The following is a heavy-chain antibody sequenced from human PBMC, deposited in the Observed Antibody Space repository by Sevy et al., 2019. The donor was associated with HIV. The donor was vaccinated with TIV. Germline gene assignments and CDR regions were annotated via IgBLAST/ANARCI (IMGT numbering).Heavy chain of an antibody. CDR2: ISGSGGST. J-gene: IGHJ4*02. CDR1: GFTFSSYA. D-gene: IGHD6-13*01. Sequence: GGSLRLSCAASGFTFSSYAMSWVRQAPGKGLEWVSAISGSGGSTYYADSVKGRFTISRDNSKNTLYLQMNSLRAEDTVVNYCAKDRAVAAAGTGLYGCSFDYWGQGTLVTVSS. V-gene: IGHV3-23*01. CDR3: AKDRAVAAAGTGLYGCSFDY.